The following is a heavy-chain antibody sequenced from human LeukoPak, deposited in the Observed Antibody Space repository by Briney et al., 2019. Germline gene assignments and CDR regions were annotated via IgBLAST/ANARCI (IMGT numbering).Heavy chain of an antibody. CDR2: IYTSGST. CDR3: ARDVGYRSSRQKTTAPYYYYMDV. D-gene: IGHD2-2*03. V-gene: IGHV4-61*02. J-gene: IGHJ6*03. Sequence: PSQTLSLTCTVSGGSISSGSYYWSWIRQPAGKGLEWIGRIYTSGSTNYNPSLKSRVTMSVDTSKNQFSLKLSSVTAADTAVYYCARDVGYRSSRQKTTAPYYYYMDVWGKGTTVTVSS. CDR1: GGSISSGSYY.